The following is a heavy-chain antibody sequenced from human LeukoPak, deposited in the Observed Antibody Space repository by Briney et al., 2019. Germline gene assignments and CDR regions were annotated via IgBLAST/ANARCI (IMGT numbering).Heavy chain of an antibody. CDR2: IIPIFGTA. CDR1: GGTFSSYA. D-gene: IGHD6-19*01. CDR3: ARDPMVGHGYSSGWYRDAFDI. V-gene: IGHV1-69*01. Sequence: SVNVSCTASGGTFSSYAISWVRQAPGQGLEWMGGIIPIFGTANYAQKFQGRVTITADESTSTAYMELSSLRSEDTAVYYCARDPMVGHGYSSGWYRDAFDIWGQGTMVTVSS. J-gene: IGHJ3*02.